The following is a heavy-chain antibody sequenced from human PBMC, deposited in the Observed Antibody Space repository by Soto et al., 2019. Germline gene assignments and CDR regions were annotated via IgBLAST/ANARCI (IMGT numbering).Heavy chain of an antibody. CDR1: GFTFSSYA. CDR2: ISYDGSNK. CDR3: ARGGKVEMATISFDY. V-gene: IGHV3-30-3*01. D-gene: IGHD5-12*01. J-gene: IGHJ4*02. Sequence: GGSLRLSCAASGFTFSSYAMHWVRQAPGKGLEWVAVISYDGSNKYYAESVKGRFTISRDNSKNKLYLQMNSLRAEDTVVYYCARGGKVEMATISFDYWGQGTLVTVSS.